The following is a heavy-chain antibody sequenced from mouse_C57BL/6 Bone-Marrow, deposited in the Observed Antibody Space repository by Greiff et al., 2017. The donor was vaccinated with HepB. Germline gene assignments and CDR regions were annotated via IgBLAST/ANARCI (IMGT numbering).Heavy chain of an antibody. Sequence: EVQVVESGPGLVKPSQSLSLTCSVTGYSITSGYYWNWIRQFPGNKLEWMGYISYDGSNNYNPSLKNRISITRDTSKNQFFLKLNSVTTEDTATYYCAHDLDYWGQGTTLTVSS. D-gene: IGHD2-3*01. J-gene: IGHJ2*01. CDR2: ISYDGSN. CDR3: AHDLDY. CDR1: GYSITSGYY. V-gene: IGHV3-6*01.